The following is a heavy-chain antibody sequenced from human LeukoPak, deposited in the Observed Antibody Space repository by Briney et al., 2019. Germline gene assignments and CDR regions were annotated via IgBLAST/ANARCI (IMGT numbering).Heavy chain of an antibody. D-gene: IGHD3-10*01. J-gene: IGHJ4*02. V-gene: IGHV3-48*03. CDR2: ISSSGITL. CDR3: ARTDQDYGSGSYYY. CDR1: GFAFSNYE. Sequence: GGSLRLSCAASGFAFSNYEMNWVRQAPGKGLEWVSHISSSGITLYYADSVKGRFTISRDNAKSSLYLQMNSLRAEDTALYYCARTDQDYGSGSYYYWGQGTLVTVSS.